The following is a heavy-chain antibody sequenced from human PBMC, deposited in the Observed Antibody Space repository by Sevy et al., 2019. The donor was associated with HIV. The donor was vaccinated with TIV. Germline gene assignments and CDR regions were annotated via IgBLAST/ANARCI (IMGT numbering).Heavy chain of an antibody. D-gene: IGHD6-13*01. CDR3: AGGLLITRAGTY. CDR1: GFTFSSYW. V-gene: IGHV3-7*01. J-gene: IGHJ4*02. CDR2: INEDGSEK. Sequence: GGSLRLSCAASGFTFSSYWMGWVRQAPGKGLEWAATINEDGSEKSYVDSVKGRFTISRDNAKNALYLHMNSLRAEDAAVYYCAGGLLITRAGTYWGQGALVTVSS.